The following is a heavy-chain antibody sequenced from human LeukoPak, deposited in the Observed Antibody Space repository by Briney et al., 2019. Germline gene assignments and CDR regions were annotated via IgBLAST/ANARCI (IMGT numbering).Heavy chain of an antibody. CDR1: GYTFTSYG. Sequence: GSVKVSCKASGYTFTSYGISWVRQAPGQGLEWMGWISAYNGNTNYAQKLQGRVTMTTDTPTSTAYMELRSLRSDDTAVYYCARDRVIAVAGNMGYWGQGTLVTVSS. V-gene: IGHV1-18*01. J-gene: IGHJ4*02. CDR3: ARDRVIAVAGNMGY. CDR2: ISAYNGNT. D-gene: IGHD6-19*01.